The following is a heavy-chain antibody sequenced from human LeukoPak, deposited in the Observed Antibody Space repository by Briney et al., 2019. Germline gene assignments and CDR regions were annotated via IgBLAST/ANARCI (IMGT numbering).Heavy chain of an antibody. D-gene: IGHD3-22*01. CDR1: GYTFTSYY. J-gene: IGHJ4*02. V-gene: IGHV1-46*01. CDR2: INPSGGST. CDR3: ARYYYDSSGYSETNFDY. Sequence: ASVKVSCNASGYTFTSYYMHWVRQAPGQGLEWMGIINPSGGSTSYAQKFQGRVTMTRDTSTSTVYMELSSLRSEDTAVYYCARYYYDSSGYSETNFDYWGQGTLVTVSS.